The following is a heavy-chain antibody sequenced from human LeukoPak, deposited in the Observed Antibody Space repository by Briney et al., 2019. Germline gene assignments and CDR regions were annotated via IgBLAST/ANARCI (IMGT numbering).Heavy chain of an antibody. V-gene: IGHV1-69*05. D-gene: IGHD3-3*01. Sequence: SVTVSCKASGGTFSSYAISWVRQAPGQGLEWMGGIIPIFGTANYAQKFQGRVTITTDESTSTACMELSSLRSEDTAVYYCARVNYDFWSGYYYYYYMDVWGKGTTVTVSS. CDR1: GGTFSSYA. J-gene: IGHJ6*03. CDR3: ARVNYDFWSGYYYYYYMDV. CDR2: IIPIFGTA.